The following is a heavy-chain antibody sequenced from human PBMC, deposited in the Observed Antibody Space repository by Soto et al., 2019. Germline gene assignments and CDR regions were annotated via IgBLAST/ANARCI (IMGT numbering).Heavy chain of an antibody. Sequence: TGGSLRLSCAASGFTFSSYGMHWVRQAPGKGLEWVAVISYDGSNKYYADSVKGRFTISRDNSKNTLYVQMTSLRAEDTAVYYCARGLQSLFDYWGQGTLVTVSS. V-gene: IGHV3-30*03. CDR3: ARGLQSLFDY. CDR1: GFTFSSYG. CDR2: ISYDGSNK. J-gene: IGHJ4*02.